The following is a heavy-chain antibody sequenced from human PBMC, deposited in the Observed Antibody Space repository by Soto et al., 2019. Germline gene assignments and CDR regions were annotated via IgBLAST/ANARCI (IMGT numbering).Heavy chain of an antibody. D-gene: IGHD2-21*02. Sequence: PGGSLRLSCVGSGFSFRDHSMNWVRHPPGKGLQWISYISSSSENIYYADSVKGRFTVSRDNAKNTLFLQMNSLRDDDSAIYYCARLPKGSVVTGWGQGSLVTVSS. CDR2: ISSSSENI. CDR1: GFSFRDHS. V-gene: IGHV3-48*02. CDR3: ARLPKGSVVTG. J-gene: IGHJ4*01.